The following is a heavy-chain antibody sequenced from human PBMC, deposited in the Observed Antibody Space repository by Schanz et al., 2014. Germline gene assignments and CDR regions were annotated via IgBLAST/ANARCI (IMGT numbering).Heavy chain of an antibody. CDR3: VRDGDERLVVIFDQ. V-gene: IGHV1-18*04. Sequence: QVQLVQSGAEVQKPGASVMLSCKTSGYSFNLFGVSWVRQAPGQGLEWMGWISAYNGNMNYAPKFQGRVTMTTDTSTSTAYMELRKLRSDDTAVYYCVRDGDERLVVIFDQWGQGTLVTVSS. J-gene: IGHJ4*02. CDR2: ISAYNGNM. D-gene: IGHD3-22*01. CDR1: GYSFNLFG.